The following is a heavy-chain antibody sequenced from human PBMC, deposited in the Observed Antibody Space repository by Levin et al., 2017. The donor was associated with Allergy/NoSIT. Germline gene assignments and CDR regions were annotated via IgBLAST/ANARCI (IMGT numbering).Heavy chain of an antibody. J-gene: IGHJ4*02. D-gene: IGHD6-19*01. CDR1: GFSFNTAW. CDR2: IRSEFNGGTV. V-gene: IGHV3-15*01. Sequence: GESLKISCAVSGFSFNTAWMNWVRQAPGKGLEWVGRIRSEFNGGTVDYAASVKGRFTISRDDSQSTLYLEMNSLKSEDTAVYYCTTDNWLILRRSYWGQGTLVTVSS. CDR3: TTDNWLILRRSY.